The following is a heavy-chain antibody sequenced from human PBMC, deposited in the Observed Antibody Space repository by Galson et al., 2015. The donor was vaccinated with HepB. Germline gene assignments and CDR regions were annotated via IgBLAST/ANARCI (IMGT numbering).Heavy chain of an antibody. V-gene: IGHV1-3*01. CDR2: VNAGNGNT. Sequence: SVKVSCKASGYTFFPSAMHWVRQAPGQRLEWMGWVNAGNGNTKYSQNFQGRVSITRDTSASTAYMELSSLRSEDTAVYYCTTETNSSDIFDVWGQGTMVTVSS. CDR3: TTETNSSDIFDV. J-gene: IGHJ3*01. CDR1: GYTFFPSA. D-gene: IGHD2/OR15-2a*01.